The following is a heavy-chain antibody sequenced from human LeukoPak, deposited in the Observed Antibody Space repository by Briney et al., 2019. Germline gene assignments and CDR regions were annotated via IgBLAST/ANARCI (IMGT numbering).Heavy chain of an antibody. J-gene: IGHJ4*02. CDR2: VYHTGTT. CDR1: DGSITDYY. Sequence: PSETLSLTCTVSDGSITDYYWNWVRQSPEKGLEWIGYVYHTGTTYYSPSLKSRVTISLDRSKNQFSLSLNSVTAADTAVYYCAGSVLWFGDLGYWGQGMLVTVSS. CDR3: AGSVLWFGDLGY. V-gene: IGHV4-59*01. D-gene: IGHD3-10*01.